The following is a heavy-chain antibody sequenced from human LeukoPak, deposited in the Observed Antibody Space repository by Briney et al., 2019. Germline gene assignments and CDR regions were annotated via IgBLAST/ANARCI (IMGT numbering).Heavy chain of an antibody. D-gene: IGHD5-24*01. CDR2: IYYSGST. V-gene: IGHV4-59*01. CDR1: GGSISSYY. Sequence: KTSETLSLTRTVSGGSISSYYWSWIRQPPGKGLEWIGYIYYSGSTNYNPSLKSRVTISVDTSKNQFSLKLSSVTAADTAVYYCARVRDGYNQLWGQGTLATVSS. CDR3: ARVRDGYNQL. J-gene: IGHJ4*02.